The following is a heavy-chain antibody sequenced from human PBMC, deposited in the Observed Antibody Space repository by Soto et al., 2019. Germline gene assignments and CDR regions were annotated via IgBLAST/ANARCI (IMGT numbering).Heavy chain of an antibody. CDR2: ISGSGGST. CDR1: GFTFSSYA. CDR3: AKGEGDSGYDRSRGNDYYYCGSDV. J-gene: IGHJ6*02. Sequence: EVQLLESGGGLVQPGGSLRLSCAASGFTFSSYAMSWVRQAPGKGLEWVSAISGSGGSTYYADSVKGRFTISRDNSKNTLYLQMNRLRAEDTVVYYCAKGEGDSGYDRSRGNDYYYCGSDVWGQGTTVTVSS. V-gene: IGHV3-23*01. D-gene: IGHD5-12*01.